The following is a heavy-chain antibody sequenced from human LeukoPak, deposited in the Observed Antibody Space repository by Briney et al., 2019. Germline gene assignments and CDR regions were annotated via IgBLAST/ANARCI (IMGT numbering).Heavy chain of an antibody. J-gene: IGHJ5*02. CDR3: ARPNKALRMNWFDP. CDR1: GGSISSSSYY. Sequence: PSETLSLTCTVSGGSISSSSYYWGWIRHPPGKGLEWIGRIYYSGSTYYNPSLKSRVTISVDTSKNQFSLKLSSVTAADTAVYYCARPNKALRMNWFDPWGQGTLVTVSS. V-gene: IGHV4-39*01. CDR2: IYYSGST. D-gene: IGHD1/OR15-1a*01.